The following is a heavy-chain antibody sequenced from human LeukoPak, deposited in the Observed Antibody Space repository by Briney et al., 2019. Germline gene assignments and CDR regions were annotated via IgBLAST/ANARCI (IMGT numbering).Heavy chain of an antibody. CDR2: MNPNSGNT. D-gene: IGHD6-13*01. CDR1: GYTFTRYY. J-gene: IGHJ4*02. V-gene: IGHV1-8*03. Sequence: ASVKVSCKASGYTFTRYYMHWVRQAPGQGLEWMGWMNPNSGNTGYAQKFQGRVTITRNTSISTAYMELSGLRSEDTAVYYCARERKYMAAAGTGFDYWGQGTLVTVSS. CDR3: ARERKYMAAAGTGFDY.